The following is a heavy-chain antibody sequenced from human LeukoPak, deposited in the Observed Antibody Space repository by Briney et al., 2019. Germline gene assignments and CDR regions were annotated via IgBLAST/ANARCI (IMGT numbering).Heavy chain of an antibody. CDR1: GASISSGRNY. V-gene: IGHV4-39*01. CDR2: IYSSGNT. D-gene: IGHD5-18*01. Sequence: SETLSLTCSVSGASISSGRNYWGWIRQSPGKGLEWIASIYSSGNTQYNPSLQSRVSVSVDTSKNQVSVRLSSLTAADTGVYYCARHLSGTAMAHYFDHWGQGTVVTVSS. CDR3: ARHLSGTAMAHYFDH. J-gene: IGHJ4*02.